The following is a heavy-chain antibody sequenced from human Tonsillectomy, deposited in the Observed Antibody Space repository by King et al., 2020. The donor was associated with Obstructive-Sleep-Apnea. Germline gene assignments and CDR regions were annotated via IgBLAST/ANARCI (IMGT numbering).Heavy chain of an antibody. J-gene: IGHJ4*02. D-gene: IGHD2-2*01. CDR2: ISYDGSNK. CDR1: GFTFSSYA. CDR3: ARANIVVVPAASLFDY. V-gene: IGHV3-30*04. Sequence: VQLVGSGGGVVQPGRSLRLSCAASGFTFSSYAMHWVRQAPGKGLEWVAVISYDGSNKYYADSVKGRFTISRDNSKNTLYLQMNSLRAEDTAVYYCARANIVVVPAASLFDYWGQGTLVTVSS.